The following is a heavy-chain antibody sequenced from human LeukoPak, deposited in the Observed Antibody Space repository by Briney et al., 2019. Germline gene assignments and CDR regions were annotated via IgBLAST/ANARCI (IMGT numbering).Heavy chain of an antibody. CDR2: IIPIFGTA. CDR3: ARGGDDSGTADY. J-gene: IGHJ4*02. V-gene: IGHV1-69*05. CDR1: GGTFSSYA. Sequence: ASVKVSCKASGGTFSSYAISWVRQAPGQGLEWTGRIIPIFGTANYAQKFQGRVTITTDESTSTAYMELSSLRSEDTAVYYCARGGDDSGTADYWGQGTLVTVSS. D-gene: IGHD3-10*01.